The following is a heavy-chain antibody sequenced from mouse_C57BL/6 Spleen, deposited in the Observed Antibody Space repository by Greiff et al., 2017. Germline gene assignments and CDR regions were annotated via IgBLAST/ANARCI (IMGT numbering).Heavy chain of an antibody. Sequence: VQLQQSGPVLVKPGASVKMSCKASGYTFTDYYMNWVKQSHGKSLEWIGVINPYNGGTSYNQKFKGKATLTVDKSSSTAYMELNSLTSEDSAVYYCARSPLYDGNAMDYWGQGTSVTVSS. CDR3: ARSPLYDGNAMDY. CDR2: INPYNGGT. V-gene: IGHV1-19*01. CDR1: GYTFTDYY. J-gene: IGHJ4*01. D-gene: IGHD2-12*01.